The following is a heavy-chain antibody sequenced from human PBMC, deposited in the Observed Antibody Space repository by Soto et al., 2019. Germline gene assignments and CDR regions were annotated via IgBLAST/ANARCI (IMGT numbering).Heavy chain of an antibody. J-gene: IGHJ4*02. D-gene: IGHD2-21*02. CDR2: INAGNGNT. V-gene: IGHV1-3*01. Sequence: ASVKVSCKASGYTFTSYAMHWVRQAPGQRLEWMGWINAGNGNTKYSQKFQGRATITRDTSASTAYMELSSLRSEDTAVYYCARSIVVVTALDYWGQGILVTVS. CDR3: ARSIVVVTALDY. CDR1: GYTFTSYA.